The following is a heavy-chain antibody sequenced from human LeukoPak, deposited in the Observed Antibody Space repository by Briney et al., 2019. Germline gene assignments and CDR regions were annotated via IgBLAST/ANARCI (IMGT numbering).Heavy chain of an antibody. J-gene: IGHJ4*02. Sequence: GGSLRLSCAASGFTFSSYEMNWVRQAPGKGLEWVSYISSSGSTIYYADSVKGRFTISRDNAKNSLYLQMNGLRAEDTAVYYCARVVRGYDSSGYYDYWGQGTLVTVSS. V-gene: IGHV3-48*03. D-gene: IGHD3-22*01. CDR2: ISSSGSTI. CDR1: GFTFSSYE. CDR3: ARVVRGYDSSGYYDY.